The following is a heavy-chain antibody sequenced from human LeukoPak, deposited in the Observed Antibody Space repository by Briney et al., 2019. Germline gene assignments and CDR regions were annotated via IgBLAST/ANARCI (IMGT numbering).Heavy chain of an antibody. J-gene: IGHJ4*02. D-gene: IGHD3/OR15-3a*01. CDR3: ARSHSVWTSFDY. V-gene: IGHV4-59*01. CDR1: GGSISSYY. Sequence: PSETLSLTCTVSGGSISSYYWSWIRQPPGKGLEWIGYIYYSGSTNYNPSLKSRVTISVDTFKNQFSLKLSSVTAADTAVYYCARSHSVWTSFDYWGQGTLVTVSS. CDR2: IYYSGST.